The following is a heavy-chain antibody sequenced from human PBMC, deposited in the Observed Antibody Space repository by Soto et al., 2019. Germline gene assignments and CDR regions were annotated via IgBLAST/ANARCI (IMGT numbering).Heavy chain of an antibody. CDR2: INGYNGNT. D-gene: IGHD3-10*01. J-gene: IGHJ5*02. CDR3: ARGVGSGSYYNQYNWFDP. CDR1: GYTFTTYG. Sequence: ASVKVSCKASGYTFTTYGISWVRQAPGQGLEWMGWINGYNGNTDYPQKLQGRVTMTTDTSTSTAYMALRSLRSDDTAVYYCARGVGSGSYYNQYNWFDPWGQGTLVTVSS. V-gene: IGHV1-18*01.